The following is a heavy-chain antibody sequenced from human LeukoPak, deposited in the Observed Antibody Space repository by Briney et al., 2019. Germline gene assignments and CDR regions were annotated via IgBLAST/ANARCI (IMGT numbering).Heavy chain of an antibody. CDR3: ASPNYCSSTSCDSYGMDV. D-gene: IGHD2-2*02. V-gene: IGHV3-53*01. J-gene: IGHJ6*02. CDR2: IYSGGSS. CDR1: GFTVSTNY. Sequence: GGSLRLSCAASGFTVSTNYMNWVRQAPGKGLEWVSVIYSGGSSYYADSVKGRFTISRDNSKNTLYLQMNNLRAEDTAVYYCASPNYCSSTSCDSYGMDVWGQGTTVTVSS.